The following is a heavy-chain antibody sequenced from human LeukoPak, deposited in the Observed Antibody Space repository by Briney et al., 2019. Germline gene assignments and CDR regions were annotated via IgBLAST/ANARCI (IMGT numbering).Heavy chain of an antibody. V-gene: IGHV1-8*01. CDR3: ARYCSGGSCYSAFDI. CDR1: GYTFTSYD. Sequence: ASVKVSCKASGYTFTSYDINWVRQATGQGPEWMGWMNPNSGNTGYAQKFQGRVTMTRNTSISTAYMELSSLRSEDTAVYYCARYCSGGSCYSAFDIWGQGTMVTVSS. D-gene: IGHD2-15*01. J-gene: IGHJ3*02. CDR2: MNPNSGNT.